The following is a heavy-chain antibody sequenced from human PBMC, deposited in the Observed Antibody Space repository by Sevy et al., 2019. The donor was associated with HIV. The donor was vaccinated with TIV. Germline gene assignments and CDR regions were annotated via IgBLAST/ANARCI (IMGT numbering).Heavy chain of an antibody. V-gene: IGHV3-66*01. CDR1: GFTFGDYG. J-gene: IGHJ4*02. CDR2: IHSDDTT. D-gene: IGHD5-18*01. Sequence: GGSLRLSCTTSGFTFGDYGVTWVRQAPGKGLEGVSVIHSDDTTYHADSVKDRFTISRDNFKNTLYLHMSSLRAEDTAVYYCARGKSGYGYALNYWGQGTLVTVSS. CDR3: ARGKSGYGYALNY.